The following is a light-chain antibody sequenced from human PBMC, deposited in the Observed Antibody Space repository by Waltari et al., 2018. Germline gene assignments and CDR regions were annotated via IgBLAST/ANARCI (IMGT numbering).Light chain of an antibody. Sequence: NFMLTQHHSVSESPGKTVTISCTRSSGSTASNYVQWYQQRPGSSPTTVIYEDNQRPSGVPDRFSGSIDSSSNSASLTISGLKTEDEADYYCQSYDSSNPWVFGGGTKLTVL. CDR3: QSYDSSNPWV. V-gene: IGLV6-57*01. CDR2: EDN. J-gene: IGLJ3*02. CDR1: SGSTASNY.